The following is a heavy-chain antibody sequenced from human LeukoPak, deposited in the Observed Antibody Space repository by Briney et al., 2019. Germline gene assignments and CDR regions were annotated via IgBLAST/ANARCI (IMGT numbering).Heavy chain of an antibody. CDR2: INQSGST. CDR1: GGSFSGYY. V-gene: IGHV4-34*01. Sequence: SETLSLTCAVYGGSFSGYYWSWIRQPPGKGLEWIGEINQSGSTNYNPSLKSRVTISVDTSKNQFSLKLSSVTAADTAVYYCARGIIAAAGTIDYFDYWGQGTLVTVSS. CDR3: ARGIIAAAGTIDYFDY. D-gene: IGHD6-13*01. J-gene: IGHJ4*02.